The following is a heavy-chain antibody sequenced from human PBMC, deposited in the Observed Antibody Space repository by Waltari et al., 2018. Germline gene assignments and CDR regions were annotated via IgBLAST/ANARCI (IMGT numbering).Heavy chain of an antibody. CDR1: GYSISSGYY. V-gene: IGHV4-38-2*01. CDR3: AKTGDTDGNDY. J-gene: IGHJ4*02. CDR2: IYHSGRT. Sequence: QVQLQESGPGLVKPSETLSLTCAVSGYSISSGYYWGWIRQPPGKGLEWIGSIYHSGRTYYNPSLKSRVTISVDTSKNQFSLKLSSVTAADTAVYYCAKTGDTDGNDYWGQGTLVTVSS. D-gene: IGHD2-2*02.